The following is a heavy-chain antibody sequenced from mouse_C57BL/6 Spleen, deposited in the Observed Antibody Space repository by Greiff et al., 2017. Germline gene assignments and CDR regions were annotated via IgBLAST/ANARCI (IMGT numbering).Heavy chain of an antibody. CDR1: GFNFKDDY. D-gene: IGHD2-3*01. Sequence: EVQVVESGAELVRPGASVKLSCTASGFNFKDDYMHWVKQRPEQGLEWIGWIDPENGDTEYASKFQCKATITADTSSNTAYLQLSSLTSEDTAVYYCTPIYDGCSWFGYWGQGTLVTVSA. J-gene: IGHJ3*01. V-gene: IGHV14-4*01. CDR3: TPIYDGCSWFGY. CDR2: IDPENGDT.